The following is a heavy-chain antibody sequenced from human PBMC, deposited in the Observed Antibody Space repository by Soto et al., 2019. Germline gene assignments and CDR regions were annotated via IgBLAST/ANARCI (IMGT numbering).Heavy chain of an antibody. J-gene: IGHJ3*02. CDR2: MNPTSGNT. CDR3: ARHVVVGAIAAFDI. CDR1: GYTFTSYD. D-gene: IGHD1-26*01. V-gene: IGHV1-8*01. Sequence: QVQLVQSGAEVKKPGASVKVSCKASGYTFTSYDINWVRQATGQGLEWMGWMNPTSGNTGYAQKFQGRVTMTRNTSICTAYMELSSLRSEETAVYYCARHVVVGAIAAFDIWGQGTMLTVSS.